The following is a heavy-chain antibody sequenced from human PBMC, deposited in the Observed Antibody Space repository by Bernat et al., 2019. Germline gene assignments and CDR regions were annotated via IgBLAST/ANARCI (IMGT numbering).Heavy chain of an antibody. CDR1: GFTFSSYW. CDR2: IKQDGSEK. D-gene: IGHD4-17*01. CDR3: AKGNYGDYANTMDY. V-gene: IGHV3-7*03. Sequence: EVQLVESGGGLVQPGGSLRLSCAVSGFTFSSYWMTWVRQAPGKGPEWVANIKQDGSEKYYVDSVKGRFTISRDNSKNTLYLQMNDLRAEDTAIYHCAKGNYGDYANTMDYWGQGTLVTVSS. J-gene: IGHJ4*02.